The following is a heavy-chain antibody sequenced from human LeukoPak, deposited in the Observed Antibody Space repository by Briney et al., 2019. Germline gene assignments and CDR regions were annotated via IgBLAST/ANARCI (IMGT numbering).Heavy chain of an antibody. D-gene: IGHD3-22*01. CDR2: IYWDDDR. CDR1: GFSLNTLGVG. V-gene: IGHV2-5*02. J-gene: IGHJ4*02. CDR3: AHRKNYYDSSVFDN. Sequence: SGPMLVNPTQTLTLTCTFSGFSLNTLGVGVGWIRQPPGRALEWLALIYWDDDRRYSPSLKSRLTITKDTSKNQVVLTMTNMDPVDTATYFCAHRKNYYDSSVFDNWGQGTLVTVSS.